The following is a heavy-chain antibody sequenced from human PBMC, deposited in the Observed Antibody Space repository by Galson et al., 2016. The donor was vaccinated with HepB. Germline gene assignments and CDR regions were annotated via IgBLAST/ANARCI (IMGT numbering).Heavy chain of an antibody. CDR1: GFPFNTYA. Sequence: SLRLSCAASGFPFNTYAMTWVRQAPGKGLEWVSGVSGHAGSTYYADSVKGRFAISRDNFKSTLYLQMNSLRADDTAVYYCAKANIIMVTLGAFLDTWGQGTLVTVSS. CDR3: AKANIIMVTLGAFLDT. V-gene: IGHV3-23*01. CDR2: VSGHAGST. D-gene: IGHD2-15*01. J-gene: IGHJ1*01.